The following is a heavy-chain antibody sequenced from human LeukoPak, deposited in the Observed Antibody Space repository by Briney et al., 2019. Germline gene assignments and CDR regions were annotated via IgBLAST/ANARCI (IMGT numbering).Heavy chain of an antibody. CDR1: AYSISTGYY. CDR3: ARQGRSDYFDY. V-gene: IGHV4-38-2*02. CDR2: IYHSGST. Sequence: PSETLSLTCTVSAYSISTGYYWGWIRQPPGKGLEWIGSIYHSGSTYTNPSLKSRVTISVDTSKNQFSLKLSSVTAADTAVYYCARQGRSDYFDYWGQGTLVTVSS. J-gene: IGHJ4*02. D-gene: IGHD2-15*01.